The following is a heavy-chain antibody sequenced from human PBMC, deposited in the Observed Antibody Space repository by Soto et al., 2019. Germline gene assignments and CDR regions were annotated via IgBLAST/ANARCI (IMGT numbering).Heavy chain of an antibody. J-gene: IGHJ4*02. D-gene: IGHD5-18*01. Sequence: GGSLRLSCAASGFPFSSYWMSWVRQAPGKGLEWVANIKQDGSEKHYVDSVKGRFIISRDTAKKSLYLQMNSLRAEDTAVYYCASNRIGGHTPIDYRGPGTLVTV. CDR2: IKQDGSEK. CDR1: GFPFSSYW. V-gene: IGHV3-7*01. CDR3: ASNRIGGHTPIDY.